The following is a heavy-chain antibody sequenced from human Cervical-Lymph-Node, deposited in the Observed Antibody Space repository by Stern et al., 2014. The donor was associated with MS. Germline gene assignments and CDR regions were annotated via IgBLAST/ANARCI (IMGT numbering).Heavy chain of an antibody. CDR3: ARVTAMVAEGYFDY. CDR2: INPSAGIT. Sequence: VQLEESGAEMKKPGASVKVSCRASGYTFTSYYIHWVRQAPGQGLEWMGIINPSAGITSYAQRFQGRVTMTRDTSTSTVYMELNSLRSEDTAVYYCARVTAMVAEGYFDYWGQGTLVTVSS. V-gene: IGHV1-46*01. CDR1: GYTFTSYY. J-gene: IGHJ4*02. D-gene: IGHD2-21*02.